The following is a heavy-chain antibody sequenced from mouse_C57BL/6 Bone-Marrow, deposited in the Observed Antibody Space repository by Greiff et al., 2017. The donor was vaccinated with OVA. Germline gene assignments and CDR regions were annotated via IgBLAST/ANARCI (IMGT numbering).Heavy chain of an antibody. J-gene: IGHJ3*01. CDR3: ARNDGYYVPFAY. Sequence: QVQLKQPGAELVKPGASVKLSCKASGYTFTSYWMQWVKQRPGQGLEWIGEIDPSDSYTNYNQKFKGKATLTVDTSSSTAYMQLSSLTSEDSAVYYCARNDGYYVPFAYWGQGTLVTVSA. CDR1: GYTFTSYW. CDR2: IDPSDSYT. D-gene: IGHD2-3*01. V-gene: IGHV1-50*01.